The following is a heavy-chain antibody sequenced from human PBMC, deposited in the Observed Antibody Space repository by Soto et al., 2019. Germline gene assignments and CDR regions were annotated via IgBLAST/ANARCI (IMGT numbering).Heavy chain of an antibody. CDR1: GYTFTSYA. CDR2: INAGNGNT. V-gene: IGHV1-3*01. CDR3: ARRAGWYGDAFDI. J-gene: IGHJ3*02. Sequence: ASVKVSCKASGYTFTSYAMHWVRQAPGQRLEWMGWINAGNGNTKYSQKFQGRVTITRDTSASTAYMELSSLRSEDTAVYYCARRAGWYGDAFDIWGQGTMVTVSS. D-gene: IGHD6-19*01.